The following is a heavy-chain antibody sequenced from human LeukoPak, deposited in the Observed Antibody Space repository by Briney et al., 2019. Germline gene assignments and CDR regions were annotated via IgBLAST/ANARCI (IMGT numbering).Heavy chain of an antibody. CDR1: GGSLSGYY. J-gene: IGHJ6*03. D-gene: IGHD2-2*01. CDR2: INHSGST. CDR3: ARGRETIVVVPAAYTHYYYYMDV. Sequence: SETLSLTCAVYGGSLSGYYWSWIRQPPGKGLEWIGEINHSGSTNYNPSLKSRVTISVDTSKNQFSLKLSSVTAADTAVYYCARGRETIVVVPAAYTHYYYYMDVWGKGTTDTVSS. V-gene: IGHV4-34*01.